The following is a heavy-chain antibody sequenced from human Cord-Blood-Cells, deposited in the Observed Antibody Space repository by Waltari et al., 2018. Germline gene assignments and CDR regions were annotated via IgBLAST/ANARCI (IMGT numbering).Heavy chain of an antibody. CDR3: ARGDYYGSGSYYIYFDY. Sequence: QVQLQESGPGLVKPSETLSLTCAVSGYSISSGYYWGWLRQPPGKGLEWIGSIYHSGCTNDNPSIKSRVTISVDTSKNQFSLKLGSVTAADTAVYYCARGDYYGSGSYYIYFDYWGQGTLVTVSS. CDR2: IYHSGCT. CDR1: GYSISSGYY. V-gene: IGHV4-38-2*01. J-gene: IGHJ4*02. D-gene: IGHD3-10*01.